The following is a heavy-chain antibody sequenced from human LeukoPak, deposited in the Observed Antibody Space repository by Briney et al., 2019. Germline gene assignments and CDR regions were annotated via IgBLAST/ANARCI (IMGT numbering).Heavy chain of an antibody. V-gene: IGHV3-21*01. Sequence: GGSLRLSCAASGFTFSSYSMNWVRQAPGKGLEWVSSISSSSSYIYYADSVKGRFTISRDNAKNSLYLQMNRLRAEDTAVYYCARDFLVGKIAPFDYWGQGTLVTVSS. J-gene: IGHJ4*02. CDR1: GFTFSSYS. D-gene: IGHD6-13*01. CDR2: ISSSSSYI. CDR3: ARDFLVGKIAPFDY.